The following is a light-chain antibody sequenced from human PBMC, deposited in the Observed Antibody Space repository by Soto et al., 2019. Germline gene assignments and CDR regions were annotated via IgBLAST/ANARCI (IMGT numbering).Light chain of an antibody. CDR1: QSFSSSY. CDR3: QKSGSSPYT. Sequence: EIVLTQSPGTLSLSPGESASLSCMASQSFSSSYLAWYQQKPGQAPRLLIYGASSRATGITDRFSGSGSGKDFTLTISRLEHEAFAVYYCQKSGSSPYTFGLGTKLEIK. CDR2: GAS. V-gene: IGKV3-20*01. J-gene: IGKJ2*01.